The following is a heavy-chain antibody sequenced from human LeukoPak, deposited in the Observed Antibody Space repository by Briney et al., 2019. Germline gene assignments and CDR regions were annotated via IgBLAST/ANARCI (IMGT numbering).Heavy chain of an antibody. CDR1: NYTFTDYD. Sequence: ASVKVSCKASNYTFTDYDITWVRQAPGQGLECMGWVSKYSGNADYAPKFQGRISMTTDTSTRTAYMELRSLRPDDTAVYFCAREDDRSFGAYDCWGQGTLVTVSS. CDR2: VSKYSGNA. V-gene: IGHV1-18*01. CDR3: AREDDRSFGAYDC. D-gene: IGHD4-17*01. J-gene: IGHJ4*02.